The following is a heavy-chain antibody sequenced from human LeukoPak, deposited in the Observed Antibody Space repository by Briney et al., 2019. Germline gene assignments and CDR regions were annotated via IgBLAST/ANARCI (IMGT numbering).Heavy chain of an antibody. CDR2: ISVSGVST. J-gene: IGHJ4*02. CDR3: AKDHYWSIDY. CDR1: GFTFSNYA. D-gene: IGHD3-3*01. Sequence: GGSLRLSCATSGFTFSNYAMSWVRQAPGKGLEWVSSISVSGVSTYNADSLKGRFTISRDIAKNTLYLQMNSLRAEDTGVYYCAKDHYWSIDYWGRGTLVTVSS. V-gene: IGHV3-23*01.